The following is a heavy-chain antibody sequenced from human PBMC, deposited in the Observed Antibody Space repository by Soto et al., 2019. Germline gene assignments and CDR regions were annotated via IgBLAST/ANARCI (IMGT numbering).Heavy chain of an antibody. Sequence: SVKVSCKASGYTFTRYGVSCVRQAPGQGLEWMGWISAHNDNTNYAQKLKGRVTMTTDTSTNTPYMELWNLTSDDTAVYYCAREGYCNSGGCALYSHKYFGIEVGGQGTAVTFAS. CDR3: AREGYCNSGGCALYSHKYFGIEV. CDR1: GYTFTRYG. CDR2: ISAHNDNT. D-gene: IGHD2-2*01. J-gene: IGHJ6*01. V-gene: IGHV1-18*01.